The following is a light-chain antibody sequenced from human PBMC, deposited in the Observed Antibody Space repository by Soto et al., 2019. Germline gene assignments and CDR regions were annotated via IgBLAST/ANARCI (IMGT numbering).Light chain of an antibody. CDR1: QTISND. V-gene: IGKV3-15*01. CDR3: QQNNKGPPVT. Sequence: EVVMTQSPATVSVSPGEGVTLSCRASQTISNDFSGYQQKPGQAPRLLIYGASTRATGVPARFSGGGSGTEFALTISSLQSEDYAFYYCQQNNKGPPVTFGGGTKVEIK. J-gene: IGKJ4*01. CDR2: GAS.